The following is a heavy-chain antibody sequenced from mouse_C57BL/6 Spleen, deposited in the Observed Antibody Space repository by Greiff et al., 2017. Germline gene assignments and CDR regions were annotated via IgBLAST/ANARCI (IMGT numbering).Heavy chain of an antibody. V-gene: IGHV1-4*01. CDR2: INPSSGYT. CDR3: ARGGGYWYFDV. Sequence: QVQLQQSGAELARPGASVKMSCKASGYTFTSYTMHWVKQRPGQGLEWIGYINPSSGYTKYNQKFKDKATLTADKSSSTAYMQLSSLTSEDSAVYYCARGGGYWYFDVWGTGTTVTVSS. CDR1: GYTFTSYT. J-gene: IGHJ1*03.